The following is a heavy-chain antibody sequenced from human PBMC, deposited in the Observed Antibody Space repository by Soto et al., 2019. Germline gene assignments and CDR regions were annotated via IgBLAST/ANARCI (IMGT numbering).Heavy chain of an antibody. D-gene: IGHD2-8*01. CDR2: ISNDAGRT. V-gene: IGHV3-23*01. CDR1: GFTFSDHG. J-gene: IGHJ5*02. Sequence: PGGSLRLSCAASGFTFSDHGMTWVRQAPGKGLEWVSSISNDAGRTFYADSVKGRFTVSRDRSTNTLYLQMTSLRAEDTAVYYCARERDGHNPNWFDLWGQGTLVTVSS. CDR3: ARERDGHNPNWFDL.